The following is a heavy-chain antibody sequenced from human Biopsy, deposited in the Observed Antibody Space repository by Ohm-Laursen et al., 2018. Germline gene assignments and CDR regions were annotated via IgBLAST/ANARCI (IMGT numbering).Heavy chain of an antibody. CDR3: ATDGAGSYNEN. D-gene: IGHD3-10*01. J-gene: IGHJ4*02. Sequence: SLGLSCSASGFTFGDYYMSWIRPAPGEGVEWVFYISGSGVTKMYADSVKGRFTVSRDNAKNSLYLEMNNLTVEDTAVYYCATDGAGSYNENWGQGTLVSVSS. CDR2: ISGSGVTK. V-gene: IGHV3-11*01. CDR1: GFTFGDYY.